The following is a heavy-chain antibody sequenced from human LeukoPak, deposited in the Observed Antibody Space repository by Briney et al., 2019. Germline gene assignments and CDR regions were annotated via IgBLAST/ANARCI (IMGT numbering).Heavy chain of an antibody. CDR1: GYTFTSYG. V-gene: IGHV1-2*02. J-gene: IGHJ4*02. Sequence: ASVKVSCKASGYTFTSYGISWVRQAPGQGLEWMGWINPNSGGTNYAQKFQGRVTMTRDTSISTAYMELSRLRSDDTAVYYCARVEGDSSGYYSSLVDYWGQGTLVTVSS. D-gene: IGHD3-22*01. CDR2: INPNSGGT. CDR3: ARVEGDSSGYYSSLVDY.